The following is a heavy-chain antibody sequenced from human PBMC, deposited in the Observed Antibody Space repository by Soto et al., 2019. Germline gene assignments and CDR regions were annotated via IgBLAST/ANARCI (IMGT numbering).Heavy chain of an antibody. CDR3: ARFAPPDIVVVVAASAAIDI. J-gene: IGHJ3*02. CDR2: IYYSGST. V-gene: IGHV4-59*08. CDR1: GGSISSYD. D-gene: IGHD2-15*01. Sequence: SETLALTCTVSGGSISSYDWSWIGQPPGKGLEWIGYIYYSGSTNYNPSLKSRVTISVDTSKNQFSLKLSSVTAADTAVYYCARFAPPDIVVVVAASAAIDIWGHGTMVTVSS.